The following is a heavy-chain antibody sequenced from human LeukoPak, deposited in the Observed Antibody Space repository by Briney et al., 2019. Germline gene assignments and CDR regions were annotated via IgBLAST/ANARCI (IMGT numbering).Heavy chain of an antibody. D-gene: IGHD3-10*01. J-gene: IGHJ5*02. CDR1: GGSFSGYY. CDR3: ARVPADGSGIWWFDP. CDR2: INHSGST. V-gene: IGHV4-34*01. Sequence: PSETLSLTCAVYGGSFSGYYWSWIRQPPGKGLEWIGEINHSGSTNYNPSLKSRVTISVDTSKNQFSLKLSSVTAADTAVYYCARVPADGSGIWWFDPWGQGTLVTVSS.